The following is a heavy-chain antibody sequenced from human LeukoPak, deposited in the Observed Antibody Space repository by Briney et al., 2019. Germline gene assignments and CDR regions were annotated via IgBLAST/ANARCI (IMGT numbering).Heavy chain of an antibody. D-gene: IGHD1-26*01. V-gene: IGHV3-30-3*01. CDR3: ARDASGSYVDY. Sequence: GGSLRLSCAASGFTFSSYAMHWVRQAPGKGLEWVAVISYDGSNKYYADSVKGRFTISRDNSKNTLYLQMNSLRAEDTAVYYRARDASGSYVDYWGQGTLVTVSS. J-gene: IGHJ4*02. CDR2: ISYDGSNK. CDR1: GFTFSSYA.